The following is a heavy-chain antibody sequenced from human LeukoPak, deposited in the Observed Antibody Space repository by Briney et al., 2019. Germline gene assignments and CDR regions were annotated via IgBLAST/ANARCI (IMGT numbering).Heavy chain of an antibody. J-gene: IGHJ4*02. CDR3: ARDLAAAGTENYFDY. Sequence: GGSLRLSCAASGFTFSSYWMSWVRQAPGKGLEWVANIKQDGSEKYYVGSVKGRFTISRDNAKNSLYLQMNSLRAEDTAVYYCARDLAAAGTENYFDYWGQGTLVTVSS. CDR1: GFTFSSYW. D-gene: IGHD6-13*01. V-gene: IGHV3-7*01. CDR2: IKQDGSEK.